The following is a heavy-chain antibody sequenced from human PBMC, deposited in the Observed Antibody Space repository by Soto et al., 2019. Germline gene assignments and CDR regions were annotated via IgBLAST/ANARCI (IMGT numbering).Heavy chain of an antibody. CDR3: ARDPLWGTAMVLCYFDL. Sequence: QVQLVESGGGVVQPGRSLRLSCAASGFTFSSYAMRWVRQAPGKGLEWVAVITYDGSNKYYADSVKGRFTISRDNSKNTLYLQMNSLRAEDTAVYYCARDPLWGTAMVLCYFDLWGRGTLVTVSS. CDR1: GFTFSSYA. J-gene: IGHJ2*01. V-gene: IGHV3-30-3*01. CDR2: ITYDGSNK. D-gene: IGHD5-18*01.